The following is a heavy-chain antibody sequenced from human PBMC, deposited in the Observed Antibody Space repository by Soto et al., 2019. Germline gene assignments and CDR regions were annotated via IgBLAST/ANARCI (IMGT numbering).Heavy chain of an antibody. J-gene: IGHJ4*01. CDR3: AREMGGTFFFDY. CDR1: GYSLISYH. V-gene: IGHV1-46*01. D-gene: IGHD3-16*01. CDR2: ISSSGDNT. Sequence: GASVKVSCKASGYSLISYHMHWVRQAPGQGLEYMGMISSSGDNTNYAQKFQGRVTMTRDTSTSTVYMELSSLRSEDTAIYYCAREMGGTFFFDYWGQGTLVTVSS.